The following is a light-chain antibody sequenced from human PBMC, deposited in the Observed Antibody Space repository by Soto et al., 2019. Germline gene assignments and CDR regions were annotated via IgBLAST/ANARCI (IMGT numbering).Light chain of an antibody. V-gene: IGKV3-15*01. J-gene: IGKJ5*01. Sequence: EIVMTQSPGTLSVSPGERATLSCRASQTVSRHLAWYQQKPGQAPRLLIFGASTRATGIPDRFSGSGSGTEFSLPISTLQSEDFAVYYCQQYNTWPLITFGPGTRLDIK. CDR1: QTVSRH. CDR3: QQYNTWPLIT. CDR2: GAS.